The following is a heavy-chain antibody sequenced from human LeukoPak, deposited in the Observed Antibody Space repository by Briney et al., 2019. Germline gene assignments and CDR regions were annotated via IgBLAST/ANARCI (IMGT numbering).Heavy chain of an antibody. J-gene: IGHJ4*02. D-gene: IGHD3-3*01. CDR1: GGSISSGGYC. CDR2: IYYSGST. CDR3: ARVKSPYYDFWSGQDSYYFDY. V-gene: IGHV4-61*08. Sequence: SETLSLTCTVSGGSISSGGYCWSWIRQPPGKGLEWIGYIYYSGSTNYNPSLKSRVTISVDTSKNQFSLKLSSVTAADTAVYYCARVKSPYYDFWSGQDSYYFDYWGQGTLVTVSS.